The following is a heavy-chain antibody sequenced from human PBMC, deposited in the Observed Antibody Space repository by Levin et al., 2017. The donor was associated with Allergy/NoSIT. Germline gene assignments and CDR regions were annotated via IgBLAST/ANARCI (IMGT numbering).Heavy chain of an antibody. CDR1: GGSISSSSYY. J-gene: IGHJ4*02. D-gene: IGHD5-12*01. CDR3: ARQEYSGYDLGLDY. CDR2: IYYSGST. Sequence: SETLSLTCTVSGGSISSSSYYWGWIRQPPGKGLEWIGSIYYSGSTYYNPSLKSRVTISVDTSKNQFSLKLSSVTAADTAVYYCARQEYSGYDLGLDYWGQGTLVTVSS. V-gene: IGHV4-39*01.